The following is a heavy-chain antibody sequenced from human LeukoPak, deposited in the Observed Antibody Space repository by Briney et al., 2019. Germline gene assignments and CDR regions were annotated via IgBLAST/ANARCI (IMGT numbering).Heavy chain of an antibody. J-gene: IGHJ4*02. CDR1: GYTFTGYY. CDR3: ASRAGAAAGIFFDY. V-gene: IGHV1-2*06. D-gene: IGHD6-13*01. Sequence: GASVKVSCKASGYTFTGYYMHWVRQAPGQGLEWMGRINPNSGGTNYAQKFQGRVTMTRDTSISTAYMELSRLRSDDTAVYYCASRAGAAAGIFFDYWGQGTLVTVSS. CDR2: INPNSGGT.